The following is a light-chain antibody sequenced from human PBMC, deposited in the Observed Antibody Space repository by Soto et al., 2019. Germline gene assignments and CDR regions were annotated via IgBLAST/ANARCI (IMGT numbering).Light chain of an antibody. CDR2: GAS. CDR1: QIISSY. CDR3: QQSYSTPWT. V-gene: IGKV1-39*01. J-gene: IGKJ1*01. Sequence: DIQMTQSPSSLSASVGDRVTITCRASQIISSYLNWYQQKPGKAPNLLIYGASNLQSGVPSRFSGSESGTHFTLTISSLQPEDFATHYCQQSYSTPWTFGQGTQVDIX.